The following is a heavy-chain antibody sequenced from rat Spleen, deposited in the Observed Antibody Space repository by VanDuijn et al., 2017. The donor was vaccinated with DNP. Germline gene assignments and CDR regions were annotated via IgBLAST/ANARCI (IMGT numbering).Heavy chain of an antibody. V-gene: IGHV2-6*01. Sequence: QVQLKESGPGLVQPSQTLSLTCTVSGFSLTSYTVSWVRQPPGKGLEWIATISSGGSTYYNSALKSRLSISRDTSKSQVFLKMNSLQTEDTATYYCASTLVNYGTYGYYAMDAWGQGVMVTVSS. CDR1: GFSLTSYT. CDR3: ASTLVNYGTYGYYAMDA. CDR2: ISSGGST. D-gene: IGHD1-3*01. J-gene: IGHJ4*01.